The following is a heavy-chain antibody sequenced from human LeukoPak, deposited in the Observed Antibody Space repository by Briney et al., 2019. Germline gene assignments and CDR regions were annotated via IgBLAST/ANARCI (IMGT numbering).Heavy chain of an antibody. J-gene: IGHJ4*02. CDR1: GGSFSGYY. V-gene: IGHV4-34*01. D-gene: IGHD3-22*01. Sequence: SETLSLTCAVYGGSFSGYYWSWIRQPPGKGLEWIGEINHSGSTNYSPSLKSRVTISVDTSKNQFSLKLSSVTAAGTAVYYCARGYYDSSGYYPFDYWGQGTLVTVSS. CDR3: ARGYYDSSGYYPFDY. CDR2: INHSGST.